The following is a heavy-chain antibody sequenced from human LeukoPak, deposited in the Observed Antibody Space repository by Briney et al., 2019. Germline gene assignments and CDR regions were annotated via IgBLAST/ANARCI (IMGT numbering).Heavy chain of an antibody. Sequence: SETLSLTXTVSGGSISSYYWSWIRQPPGKGLEWIGYIYYSGSTNYNPSLKSRVTISVDTSKNQFSLKLSSVTAADTAVYYCARGGDSSGYPLFDYWGQGTLVTVSS. CDR1: GGSISSYY. V-gene: IGHV4-59*01. CDR2: IYYSGST. CDR3: ARGGDSSGYPLFDY. J-gene: IGHJ4*02. D-gene: IGHD3-22*01.